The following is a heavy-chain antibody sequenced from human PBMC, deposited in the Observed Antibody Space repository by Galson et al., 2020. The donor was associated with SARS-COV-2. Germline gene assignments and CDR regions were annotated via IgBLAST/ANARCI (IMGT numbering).Heavy chain of an antibody. CDR1: GFTFSIAW. J-gene: IGHJ4*02. Sequence: GGSLRLSCAASGFTFSIAWMSWVRQAPGKGLEWVGQIKSKTDGGTIDYAEVIKGRFTISRDDSENTLFLQMNSLKTEDTAVYYCTTFDGVVVIPAGLRGDFDYWGQGTLVTVSS. V-gene: IGHV3-15*01. D-gene: IGHD6-19*01. CDR3: TTFDGVVVIPAGLRGDFDY. CDR2: IKSKTDGGTI.